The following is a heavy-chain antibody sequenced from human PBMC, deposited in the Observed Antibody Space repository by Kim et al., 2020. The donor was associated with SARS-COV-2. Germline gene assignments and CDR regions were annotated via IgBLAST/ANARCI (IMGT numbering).Heavy chain of an antibody. J-gene: IGHJ4*02. Sequence: RGRFTISRDNAKNSLYLQMNSLGAEDTAVYYCARFRKGWFGELFTIHFDYWSQGTLVTVSS. D-gene: IGHD3-10*01. CDR3: ARFRKGWFGELFTIHFDY. V-gene: IGHV3-11*03.